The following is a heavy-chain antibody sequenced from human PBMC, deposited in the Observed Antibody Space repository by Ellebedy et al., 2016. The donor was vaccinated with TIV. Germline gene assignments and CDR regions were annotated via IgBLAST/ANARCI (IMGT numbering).Heavy chain of an antibody. Sequence: MPSETLSLTCAAYCGSFSGYYWSWIRQPPGKGLEWIGEITHSGSTNYNPSLKSRVTISVDTSKNQFSLNLSSVTAADTAVYYCARGLARDYWGQGTLVTVSS. J-gene: IGHJ4*02. V-gene: IGHV4-34*01. CDR3: ARGLARDY. CDR2: ITHSGST. CDR1: CGSFSGYY.